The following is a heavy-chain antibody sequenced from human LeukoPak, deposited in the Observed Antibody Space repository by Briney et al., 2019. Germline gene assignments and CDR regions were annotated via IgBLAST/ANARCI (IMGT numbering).Heavy chain of an antibody. CDR2: ISYDGSNK. D-gene: IGHD1-26*01. CDR1: GFTFSSYG. Sequence: PGGSLRLSCAASGFTFSSYGMHWVRQAPGKGLEWVAVISYDGSNKYYADSVKGRFTISRDNSKNTLYLQMNSLRAEDTAEYYCAKAWGDGSDYRGQGTLVTVSS. CDR3: AKAWGDGSDY. V-gene: IGHV3-30*18. J-gene: IGHJ4*02.